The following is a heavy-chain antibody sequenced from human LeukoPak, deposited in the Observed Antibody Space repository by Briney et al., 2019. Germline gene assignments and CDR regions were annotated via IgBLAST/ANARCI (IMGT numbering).Heavy chain of an antibody. J-gene: IGHJ6*03. V-gene: IGHV1-69*05. Sequence: ASVKVSCKASGGTFSSYAISWVRQAPGQGLEWMGGIIPIFGTANYALKFQGRVTITTDESTSTAYMELSSLRSEDTAVYYCAKGEFAGYYYYYYYMDVWGKGTTVTVSS. CDR1: GGTFSSYA. D-gene: IGHD3-16*01. CDR2: IIPIFGTA. CDR3: AKGEFAGYYYYYYYMDV.